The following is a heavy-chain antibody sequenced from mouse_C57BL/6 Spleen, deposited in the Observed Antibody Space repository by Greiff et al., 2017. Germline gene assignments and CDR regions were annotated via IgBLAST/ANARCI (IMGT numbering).Heavy chain of an antibody. J-gene: IGHJ1*03. Sequence: QVHVKQSGAELVRPGSSVKLSCKASGYTFTSYWMDWVKQRPGQGLEWIGNIYPSDSETHYNQKFKDKATLTVDKSSSTAYMQLSSLTSEDSAVYYCARTLDYGSSYWYFDVWGTGTTVTVSS. V-gene: IGHV1-61*01. CDR3: ARTLDYGSSYWYFDV. D-gene: IGHD1-1*01. CDR1: GYTFTSYW. CDR2: IYPSDSET.